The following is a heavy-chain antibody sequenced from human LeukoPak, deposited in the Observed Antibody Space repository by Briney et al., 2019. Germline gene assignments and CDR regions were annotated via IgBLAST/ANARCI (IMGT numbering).Heavy chain of an antibody. CDR1: GFTFSGSA. D-gene: IGHD4-11*01. J-gene: IGHJ4*02. CDR2: IRSKANSYAT. Sequence: PGGSLKLSCAASGFTFSGSAMHWVRQASGKGLEWVGRIRSKANSYATAYAASVKGRFTISRDDSKNTAYLQMNSLKTEDTAVYYCAKLVTRAWNFDYWGQGTLVTVSS. V-gene: IGHV3-73*01. CDR3: AKLVTRAWNFDY.